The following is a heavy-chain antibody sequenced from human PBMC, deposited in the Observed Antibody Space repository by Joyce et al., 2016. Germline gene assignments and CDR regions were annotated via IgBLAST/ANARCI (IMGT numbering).Heavy chain of an antibody. CDR1: GFAFSDHW. Sequence: EVQLVESGGGLVQPGGSLRLSCAASGFAFSDHWMHWVRQPPGKGLVWVSRIRNDGSNTIYADSMKGRFTISRDNAKNTLYLQMNSLRAEDTAVYFCARDWHYTMDVWGQGTTVTVSS. J-gene: IGHJ6*02. CDR2: IRNDGSNT. V-gene: IGHV3-74*01. CDR3: ARDWHYTMDV.